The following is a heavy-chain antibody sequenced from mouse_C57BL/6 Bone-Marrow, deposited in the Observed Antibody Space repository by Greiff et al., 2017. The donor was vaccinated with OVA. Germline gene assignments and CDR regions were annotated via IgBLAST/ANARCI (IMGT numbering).Heavy chain of an antibody. CDR3: ARVFYDGYSYYFDY. V-gene: IGHV1-26*01. Sequence: VQLQQSGPELVKPGASVKISCKASGYTFTDYYMNWVKQSHGKSLEWIGDINPNNGGTSYNQKFKGKATLTVDKSSSTAYMELRSLTSEDSAVYYCARVFYDGYSYYFDYWGQGTTLTVSS. D-gene: IGHD2-3*01. CDR2: INPNNGGT. CDR1: GYTFTDYY. J-gene: IGHJ2*01.